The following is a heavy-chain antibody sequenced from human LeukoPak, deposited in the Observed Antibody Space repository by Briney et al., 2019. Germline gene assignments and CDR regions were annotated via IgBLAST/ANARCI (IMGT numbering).Heavy chain of an antibody. CDR1: GFTFDDYG. V-gene: IGHV3-20*04. Sequence: GGSLRLSCAASGFTFDDYGMSWVRQAPGKGLEWVSGINWNGGSTGYADSVKGRFTISRDNAKNSLYLQMNSLRAEDTALYYCARSGRYYSTSNYYYYYMDVWYKGTTVTVSS. CDR3: ARSGRYYSTSNYYYYYMDV. CDR2: INWNGGST. J-gene: IGHJ6*03. D-gene: IGHD4-11*01.